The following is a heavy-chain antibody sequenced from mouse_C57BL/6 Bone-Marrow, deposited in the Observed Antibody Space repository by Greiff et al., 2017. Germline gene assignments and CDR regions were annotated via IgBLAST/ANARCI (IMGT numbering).Heavy chain of an antibody. Sequence: VKLQESGPGLVQPSQSLSITCTVSGFSLTSYGVHWVRQSPGKGLEWLGVIWSGGSTDYNAAFISRLSISKDNSKSQVFFKMNSLQADDTAIYYCARRFYGYYAMDYWGQGTSVTVSS. CDR1: GFSLTSYG. CDR3: ARRFYGYYAMDY. V-gene: IGHV2-2*01. D-gene: IGHD1-1*01. CDR2: IWSGGST. J-gene: IGHJ4*01.